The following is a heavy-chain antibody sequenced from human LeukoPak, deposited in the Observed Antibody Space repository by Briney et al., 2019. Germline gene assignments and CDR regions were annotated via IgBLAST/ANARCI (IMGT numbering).Heavy chain of an antibody. J-gene: IGHJ4*02. Sequence: RASVKVSCKASGYTFTSYGISWVRRAPGQGLEWMGWISAYNGNTNYAQKLQGRVTMTSDTSTSTAYMELRSLRSDDTAVYYCARADFRGFDPPGYWGQGTLVTVSS. CDR1: GYTFTSYG. CDR3: ARADFRGFDPPGY. V-gene: IGHV1-18*04. CDR2: ISAYNGNT. D-gene: IGHD3-9*01.